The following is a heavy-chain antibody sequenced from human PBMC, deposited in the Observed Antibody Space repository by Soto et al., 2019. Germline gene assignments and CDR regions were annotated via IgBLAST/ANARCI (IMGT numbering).Heavy chain of an antibody. CDR1: GGSIRSYY. J-gene: IGHJ5*02. CDR2: VYNSGST. CDR3: ARGGPSSKWLDP. V-gene: IGHV4-59*01. Sequence: QVQLQESGPGLLKSSETLSLTCTVSGGSIRSYYWSWIRQPPGKGLEWIGYVYNSGSTNYNPSLKSRVTISIDTSKNQFSLKLTSLTATDTAVYYCARGGPSSKWLDPWGQGTLVTVSS.